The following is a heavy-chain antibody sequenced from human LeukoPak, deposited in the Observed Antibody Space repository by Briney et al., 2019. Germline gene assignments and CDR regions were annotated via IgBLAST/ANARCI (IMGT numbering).Heavy chain of an antibody. CDR1: GFTFDDYA. J-gene: IGHJ3*02. CDR3: AEDGVGATHGEHDAFDI. Sequence: GGSLRLSCAASGFTFDDYAMHWVRQAPGKGLEWVSLISGDGGSTYYADSVKGRFTISRDNSKNSLYLQMNSLRTEDTALYYCAEDGVGATHGEHDAFDIWGQGTMVTVSS. CDR2: ISGDGGST. V-gene: IGHV3-43*02. D-gene: IGHD1-26*01.